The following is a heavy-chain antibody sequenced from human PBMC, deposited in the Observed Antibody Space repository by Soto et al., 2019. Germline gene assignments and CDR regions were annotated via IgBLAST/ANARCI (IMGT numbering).Heavy chain of an antibody. J-gene: IGHJ4*02. Sequence: SETLSLTCAVYGGSFSGYYWSWIRQPPGKGLEWIGEINHSGSTNYNPSLKSRVTISVDTSKNQFSLKLSSVTAADTAVYYCARGLPYYYDSSGYREKNYFDYWGQGTLVTVSS. V-gene: IGHV4-34*01. CDR1: GGSFSGYY. CDR2: INHSGST. D-gene: IGHD3-22*01. CDR3: ARGLPYYYDSSGYREKNYFDY.